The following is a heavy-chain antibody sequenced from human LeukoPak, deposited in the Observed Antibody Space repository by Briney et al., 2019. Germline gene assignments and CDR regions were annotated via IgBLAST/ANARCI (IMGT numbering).Heavy chain of an antibody. D-gene: IGHD3-22*01. CDR3: ARDGYYDGNFDY. J-gene: IGHJ4*02. V-gene: IGHV3-30-3*01. Sequence: GRSLRLSCAASGFTFSSYAMHWVRQAPGKGLEWVAVISYDGSNKYYADSVKGRFTISRDNSKNTLYLQMNSLRAEDTAVYYCARDGYYDGNFDYWGQGTLVTVSS. CDR1: GFTFSSYA. CDR2: ISYDGSNK.